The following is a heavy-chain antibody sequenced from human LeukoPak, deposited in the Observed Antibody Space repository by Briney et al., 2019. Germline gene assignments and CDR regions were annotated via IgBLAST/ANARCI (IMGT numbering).Heavy chain of an antibody. D-gene: IGHD7-27*01. V-gene: IGHV3-23*01. CDR1: GFTFSSFG. Sequence: GGSLRFSCEASGFTFSSFGTSWVRQAPGKGLEWVSAISGSGGSTYYADSVKGRLTISRDNSKNTLYLQMDSLRAEDTAVYYCAKGNNWGPFDYWGQGTLVTVSS. J-gene: IGHJ4*02. CDR3: AKGNNWGPFDY. CDR2: ISGSGGST.